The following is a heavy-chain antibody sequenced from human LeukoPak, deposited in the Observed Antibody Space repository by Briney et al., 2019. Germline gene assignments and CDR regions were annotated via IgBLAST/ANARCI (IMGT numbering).Heavy chain of an antibody. CDR2: ISYDGSNK. Sequence: GGSLRLSCAASGFTFSSYGMHWVRQAPGKGLEWVAVISYDGSNKYYADSVKGRFTISRDNSKNTLYLQMNSLRAEDTAVYYCARGARAFDIWGQGTMVTVSS. CDR1: GFTFSSYG. J-gene: IGHJ3*02. CDR3: ARGARAFDI. V-gene: IGHV3-30*03.